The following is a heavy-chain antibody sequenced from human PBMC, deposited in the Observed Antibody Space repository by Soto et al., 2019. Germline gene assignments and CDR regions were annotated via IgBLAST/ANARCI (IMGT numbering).Heavy chain of an antibody. CDR1: GCTFSSYA. Sequence: GSLRPSCAASGCTFSSYAMHWVRQAPGKGLEWVAVISYDGSNRYYADSVKVRFTISRDNSKNTLYLQMNSLRAEDTAVYYCARVFNLYSSSWYSYFDYWGQGTLVTVYS. V-gene: IGHV3-30-3*01. CDR2: ISYDGSNR. CDR3: ARVFNLYSSSWYSYFDY. D-gene: IGHD6-13*01. J-gene: IGHJ4*02.